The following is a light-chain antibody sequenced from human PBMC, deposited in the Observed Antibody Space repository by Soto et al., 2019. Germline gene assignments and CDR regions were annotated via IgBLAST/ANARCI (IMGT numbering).Light chain of an antibody. CDR3: QQYNHWPPLT. Sequence: EIVMSQSPATLSVSPGERATLSCRASQSVGSNLAWYQQKPGQAPRLLIYGASTRATGIPARFSGSGSGTEFTLTISSLQSEDFANYSCQQYNHWPPLTFGGGTKLEIK. J-gene: IGKJ4*01. CDR2: GAS. V-gene: IGKV3-15*01. CDR1: QSVGSN.